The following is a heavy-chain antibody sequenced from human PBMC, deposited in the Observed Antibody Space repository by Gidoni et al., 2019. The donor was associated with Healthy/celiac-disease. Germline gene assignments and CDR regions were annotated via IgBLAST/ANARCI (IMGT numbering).Heavy chain of an antibody. J-gene: IGHJ4*02. D-gene: IGHD3-3*01. CDR2: IGGSGGST. V-gene: IGHV3-23*01. CDR1: GFTFSSYA. CDR3: AKATGITIFGVVIIQPFDY. Sequence: EVQLLESGGGLVQPGWSLRLSCAASGFTFSSYAISWVRQAPGKGLGWVSAIGGSGGSTYYADSVKGRFTISRDNSKNTLYLQMNSLRAEDTAVYYCAKATGITIFGVVIIQPFDYWGQGTLVTVSS.